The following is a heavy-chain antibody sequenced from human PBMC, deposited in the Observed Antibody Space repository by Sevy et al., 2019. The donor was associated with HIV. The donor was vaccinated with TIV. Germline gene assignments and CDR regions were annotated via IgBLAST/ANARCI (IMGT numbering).Heavy chain of an antibody. V-gene: IGHV3-15*01. J-gene: IGHJ4*02. Sequence: GGSLRLSCAASGFTFSNAWMSWVRQAPGKGLEWVGRIKSKTDGGTTDYAAPVKGRVTISRDDSKNTLYLQMNSLKTEDKAVYYCTTAYYYDSSGYPNVDYWGQGTLVTVSS. D-gene: IGHD3-22*01. CDR3: TTAYYYDSSGYPNVDY. CDR1: GFTFSNAW. CDR2: IKSKTDGGTT.